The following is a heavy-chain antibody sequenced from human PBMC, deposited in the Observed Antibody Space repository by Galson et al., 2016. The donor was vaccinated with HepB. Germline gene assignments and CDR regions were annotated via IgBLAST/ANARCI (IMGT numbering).Heavy chain of an antibody. CDR2: INHREII. Sequence: ETLSLTCAVYGGSFRGYYWSWLRQPPGKGLEWLAEINHREIINYNPSLKSRVTISVDTPQNQFSLKLSSVTAADTAVYYCAREEGWFDPWGQGTLVTVSS. J-gene: IGHJ5*02. CDR1: GGSFRGYY. CDR3: AREEGWFDP. V-gene: IGHV4-34*01.